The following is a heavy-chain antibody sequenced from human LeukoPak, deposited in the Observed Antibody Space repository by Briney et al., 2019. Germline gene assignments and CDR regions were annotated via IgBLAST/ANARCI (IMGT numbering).Heavy chain of an antibody. V-gene: IGHV4-59*05. CDR3: ARAYGSGSFDV. CDR1: GGSFSSYY. J-gene: IGHJ6*04. CDR2: IYYSGST. D-gene: IGHD3-10*01. Sequence: PSETLSFTCAVYGGSFSSYYWSWIRQPARKGLEWIGSIYYSGSTYYNPSLKSRVTISVDTSKNQFSLKLSSVTAADTAVYYCARAYGSGSFDVWGKGTTVTVSS.